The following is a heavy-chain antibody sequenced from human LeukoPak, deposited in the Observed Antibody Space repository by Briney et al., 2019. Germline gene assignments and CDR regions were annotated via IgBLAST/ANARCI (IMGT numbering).Heavy chain of an antibody. CDR2: INHSGST. CDR1: GGSFSGYY. J-gene: IGHJ4*02. Sequence: SETLSLTCAVYGGSFSGYYWSWIRQPPGKGLEWIGEINHSGSTNYNPSLKSRVTISVDTSKNNFSLKLSSVTAADTAVYYCAREDRGYSYGIDYWGQGNLVTVSS. D-gene: IGHD5-18*01. V-gene: IGHV4-34*01. CDR3: AREDRGYSYGIDY.